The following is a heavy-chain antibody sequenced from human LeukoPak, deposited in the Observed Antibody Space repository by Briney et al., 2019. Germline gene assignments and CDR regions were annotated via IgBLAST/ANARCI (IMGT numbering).Heavy chain of an antibody. Sequence: GGSLRLSCAAFGFTFSSYAMSWVRQAPGKGLEWVSAISGSGGSTYYADSVKGRFTISRDNSKNTLYLQMNSLRAEDTAVYYCAKDRMGVVAATFWFDPWGQGTLVTVSS. J-gene: IGHJ5*02. D-gene: IGHD2-15*01. V-gene: IGHV3-23*01. CDR1: GFTFSSYA. CDR2: ISGSGGST. CDR3: AKDRMGVVAATFWFDP.